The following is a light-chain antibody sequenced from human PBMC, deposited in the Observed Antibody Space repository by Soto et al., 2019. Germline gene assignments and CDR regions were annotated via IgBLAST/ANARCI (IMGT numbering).Light chain of an antibody. CDR3: SSYTSSSTYV. CDR1: SSDIDGYNY. V-gene: IGLV2-14*01. CDR2: DVT. J-gene: IGLJ1*01. Sequence: QSALTQPASVSGSPGQSITISGTEASSDIDGYNYVSWYQQHPVKAPKLIIYDVTNRPSGVSNRFSGSKSGNTASLTISGLQAEDEADYYCSSYTSSSTYVFGTGTMVTVL.